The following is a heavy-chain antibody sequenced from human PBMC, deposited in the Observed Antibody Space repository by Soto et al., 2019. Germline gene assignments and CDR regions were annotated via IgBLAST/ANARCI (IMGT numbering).Heavy chain of an antibody. CDR1: GESFSGYI. D-gene: IGHD6-19*01. CDR2: INHSGSA. V-gene: IGHV4-34*01. CDR3: ARGLITGSHYSGGWYYFDS. Sequence: QVQLQQSGAGLLKPSETLSLTCAVYGESFSGYIWTWIRQTPGKELQWIGQINHSGSASYNPSLKSRVTISVHTSNSQFSLELSSVTAADTAVYYCARGLITGSHYSGGWYYFDSWGQGTQVTVSS. J-gene: IGHJ4*02.